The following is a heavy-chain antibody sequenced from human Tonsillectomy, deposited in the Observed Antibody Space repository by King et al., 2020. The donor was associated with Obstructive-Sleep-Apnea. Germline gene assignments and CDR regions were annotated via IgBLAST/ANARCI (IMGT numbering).Heavy chain of an antibody. Sequence: VQLVESGGGLVQPGRSLRLSCAASGFTFDDYAMHWVRQGPGKGLEWVSGIRWDGGSIGYADSVKGRFTISRDNAKNSLSLQMNSLRPEDTAFYYCAKSTSMALGGFMAYFGYWGQGTLVTVSS. J-gene: IGHJ4*02. CDR3: AKSTSMALGGFMAYFGY. D-gene: IGHD5-12*01. CDR1: GFTFDDYA. V-gene: IGHV3-9*01. CDR2: IRWDGGSI.